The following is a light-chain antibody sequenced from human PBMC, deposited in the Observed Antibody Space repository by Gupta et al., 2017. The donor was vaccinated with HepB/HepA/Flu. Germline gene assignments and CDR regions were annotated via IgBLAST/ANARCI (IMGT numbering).Light chain of an antibody. CDR2: SNN. Sequence: QPVLTQPPSVSEAPAQSVTISCSGSSSNTGNNAVNWYQQLPGAAPRLIIYSNNMRPSAVSDRFSGSKSGTSASLAIRGLQSEDEAHYYCATWDDSLNGVIFGGGTQLTVL. CDR1: SSNTGNNA. J-gene: IGLJ2*01. V-gene: IGLV1-36*01. CDR3: ATWDDSLNGVI.